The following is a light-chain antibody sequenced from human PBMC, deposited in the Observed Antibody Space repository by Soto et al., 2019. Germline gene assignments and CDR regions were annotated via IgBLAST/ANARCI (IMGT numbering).Light chain of an antibody. CDR1: QSLNTRS. J-gene: IGKJ5*01. Sequence: EIVLTQSPGTLSLSPGERLTLSCRTSQSLNTRSLAWYQQKPGQAPSLLIYGASTRATGIPARFSGSGSGTEFTLTISSLQSEDFAVYFCQQYNNWPPITFGQGTRLEIK. CDR3: QQYNNWPPIT. CDR2: GAS. V-gene: IGKV3-15*01.